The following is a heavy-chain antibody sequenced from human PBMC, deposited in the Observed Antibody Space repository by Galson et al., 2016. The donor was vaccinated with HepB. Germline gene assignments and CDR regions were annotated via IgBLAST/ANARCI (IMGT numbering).Heavy chain of an antibody. CDR2: ISSSSAHI. Sequence: SLRLSCAASGFSFSNFGMNWVRQAPGKGLEWVASISSSSAHIFYTDSVMGRLTVSRDNAKNSLYLQLDRLRAEDSGVYYCARGFLQRTLDLWGQGTLISVSS. CDR3: ARGFLQRTLDL. D-gene: IGHD2/OR15-2a*01. V-gene: IGHV3-21*01. CDR1: GFSFSNFG. J-gene: IGHJ4*02.